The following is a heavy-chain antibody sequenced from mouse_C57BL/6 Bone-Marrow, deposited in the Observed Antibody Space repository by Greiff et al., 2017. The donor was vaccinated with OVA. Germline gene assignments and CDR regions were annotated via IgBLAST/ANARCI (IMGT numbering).Heavy chain of an antibody. Sequence: EVQLQQSGAELVRPGASVKLSCTASGFNIKDDYMHWVKQRPEQGLEWIGWIDPENGDTEYASKFQGKATITADTSSNTAYLQLSSLTSEDTAVYYCTHYYGSSYGDDWGQGTTLTVSS. CDR3: THYYGSSYGDD. CDR2: IDPENGDT. V-gene: IGHV14-4*01. CDR1: GFNIKDDY. D-gene: IGHD1-1*01. J-gene: IGHJ2*01.